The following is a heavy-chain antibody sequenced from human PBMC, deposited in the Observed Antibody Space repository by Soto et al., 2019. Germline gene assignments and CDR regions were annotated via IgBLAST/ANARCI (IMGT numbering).Heavy chain of an antibody. CDR2: ISSSSSTI. CDR1: GFTFSSYS. V-gene: IGHV3-48*01. Sequence: EVKLVESGGGLVQPGGSLRLSCAASGFTFSSYSMNWVRQAPGKGLEWVSYISSSSSTIYYADSVKGRFTISRDNAKNSLYLQMNSLRAEDTAVYYCARSHYYYYYMDVWGKGTTVTVSS. CDR3: ARSHYYYYYMDV. J-gene: IGHJ6*03.